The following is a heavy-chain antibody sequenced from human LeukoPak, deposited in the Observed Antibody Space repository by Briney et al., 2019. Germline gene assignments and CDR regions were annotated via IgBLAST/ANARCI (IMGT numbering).Heavy chain of an antibody. CDR1: GFTVSSNS. V-gene: IGHV3-7*01. CDR2: INQDGSEK. CDR3: TRRLDE. J-gene: IGHJ4*02. Sequence: GGSLRLSCAASGFTVSSNSMSWVRQAPGKGLEWVANINQDGSEKNCLDSVKGRFTISRDNAQNSLYLQMNGLRVEDTAVYYCTRRLDEWGQGTLVTVSS. D-gene: IGHD3-16*01.